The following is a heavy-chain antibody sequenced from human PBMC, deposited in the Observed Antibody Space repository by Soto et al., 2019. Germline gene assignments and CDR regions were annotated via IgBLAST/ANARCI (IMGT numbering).Heavy chain of an antibody. D-gene: IGHD1-26*01. J-gene: IGHJ4*02. CDR2: ISSSSNYI. CDR3: ARDRVGATI. V-gene: IGHV3-21*01. Sequence: EVQLVESGGGLVKPGGSLRLSCAASGFTFSSYSMNWVRQAPGKGLEWVSSISSSSNYIYYADSMKGRFTISRDNAKNSLYLQMNSLRAEDTAVYYCARDRVGATIWGQGTLVTVSS. CDR1: GFTFSSYS.